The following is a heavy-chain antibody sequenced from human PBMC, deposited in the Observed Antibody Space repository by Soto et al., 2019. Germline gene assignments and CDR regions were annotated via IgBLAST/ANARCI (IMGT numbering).Heavy chain of an antibody. J-gene: IGHJ6*03. CDR1: WDSVSRNSAA. D-gene: IGHD4-17*01. Sequence: SQTLSLTCAISWDSVSRNSAAWNWIRQSPSRGLEWLGRTYYRSKWYNDYAVSVKSRITINPDTSRNQFSLQLNSVTPEDTAVYYCARTTSPYGDYIHFYYYYMDVWGKGTTVTVSS. CDR3: ARTTSPYGDYIHFYYYYMDV. V-gene: IGHV6-1*01. CDR2: TYYRSKWYN.